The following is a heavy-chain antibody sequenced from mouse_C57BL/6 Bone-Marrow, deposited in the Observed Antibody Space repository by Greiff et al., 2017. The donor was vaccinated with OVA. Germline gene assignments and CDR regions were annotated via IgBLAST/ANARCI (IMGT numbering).Heavy chain of an antibody. Sequence: VQLQQPGAELVKPGASVKMSCKASGYTFTSYWITWVKQRPGQGLEWIGDIYPGSGSTNYNEKFKSKATLTVDTPSSTDYMQLSSLTSEDAAVYYCARGGAMDYWGQGTSVTVSS. CDR2: IYPGSGST. V-gene: IGHV1-55*01. CDR1: GYTFTSYW. J-gene: IGHJ4*01. CDR3: ARGGAMDY.